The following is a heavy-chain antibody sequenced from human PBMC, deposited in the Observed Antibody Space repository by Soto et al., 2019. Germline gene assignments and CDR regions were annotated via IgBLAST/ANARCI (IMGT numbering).Heavy chain of an antibody. J-gene: IGHJ5*01. CDR2: IYWDDDK. V-gene: IGHV2-5*02. CDR3: AHREFDGIREVIRWFDP. CDR1: GFSLTTTGVG. Sequence: QITLRESGPTLVKPTQTLTLTCTFSGFSLTTTGVGVGWFRQPPGRALEWLALIYWDDDKRYSPSLKNRLTIPNDTSKNQVVLTMSNMAPVDTATFYCAHREFDGIREVIRWFDPWGQGILVTVSS. D-gene: IGHD3-10*01.